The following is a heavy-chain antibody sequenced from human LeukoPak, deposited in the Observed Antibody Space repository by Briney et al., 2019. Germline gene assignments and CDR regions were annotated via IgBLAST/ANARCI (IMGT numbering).Heavy chain of an antibody. V-gene: IGHV4-39*01. Sequence: SETLSLTCTVSGGSISSSSYYWGWLRQPPGKGLEWIGRIYYSGSTCYNPSLKSRVTISVDTSKNQFSLTLSSVTAAHTAVYLCARGRGVSHPFDYWGQGTLVTVSS. J-gene: IGHJ4*02. CDR3: ARGRGVSHPFDY. D-gene: IGHD2-21*01. CDR1: GGSISSSSYY. CDR2: IYYSGST.